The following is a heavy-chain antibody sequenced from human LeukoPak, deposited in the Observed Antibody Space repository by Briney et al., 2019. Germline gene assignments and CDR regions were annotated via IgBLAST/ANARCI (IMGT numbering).Heavy chain of an antibody. CDR3: AMGGDITTSQFDY. CDR2: VYHSVST. Sequence: SGTLSLTCAVSGGSISSSYWWSWVRQPPGKGLEWIGEVYHSVSTNFYPSLKSRVTISIEKSKNQFSLKLSSVTAADTAVYYCAMGGDITTSQFDYWGQGTLVTVSS. V-gene: IGHV4-4*02. J-gene: IGHJ4*02. CDR1: GGSISSSYW. D-gene: IGHD5-12*01.